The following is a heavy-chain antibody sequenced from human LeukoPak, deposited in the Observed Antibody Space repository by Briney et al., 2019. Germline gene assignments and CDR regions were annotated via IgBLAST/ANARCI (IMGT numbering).Heavy chain of an antibody. CDR3: ARGIAAAGNGDWFDP. Sequence: KPSQTLSLTCTVSGGSISSGGYYWSWIRQPPGKGLEWIGYIYHSGSTYYNPSLKSRVTISVDRSKNQFSLKLSSVTAADTAVYYCARGIAAAGNGDWFDPWGQGTLVTVSS. CDR2: IYHSGST. J-gene: IGHJ5*02. V-gene: IGHV4-30-2*01. D-gene: IGHD6-13*01. CDR1: GGSISSGGYY.